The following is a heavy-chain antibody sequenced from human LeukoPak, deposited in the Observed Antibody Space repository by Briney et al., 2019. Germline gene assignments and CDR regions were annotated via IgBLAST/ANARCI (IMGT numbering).Heavy chain of an antibody. Sequence: PGGSLRLSCAVSGFPFSFYEMNWVRQAPGKGLEWVSNIASSGRNIYYADSVKGRFSISRDNAKSSLYLQMNSLRVEDTAIYYCAILAVASDFDYWGQGALVTVSS. D-gene: IGHD6-19*01. V-gene: IGHV3-48*03. J-gene: IGHJ4*02. CDR3: AILAVASDFDY. CDR1: GFPFSFYE. CDR2: IASSGRNI.